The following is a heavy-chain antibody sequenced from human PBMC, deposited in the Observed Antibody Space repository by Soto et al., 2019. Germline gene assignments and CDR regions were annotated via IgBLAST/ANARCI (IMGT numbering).Heavy chain of an antibody. V-gene: IGHV5-10-1*01. J-gene: IGHJ6*02. CDR3: ARLFREAYYYYGMDV. CDR2: IDPSDSYT. CDR1: GYNFTSFW. Sequence: GESLKISCKGSGYNFTSFWISWVRHVPGKGLEWMGRIDPSDSYTTYSPSFQGHVTLSADKSISTAYLQWSSLKASDTAIYYCARLFREAYYYYGMDVWGQGTTVTVAS.